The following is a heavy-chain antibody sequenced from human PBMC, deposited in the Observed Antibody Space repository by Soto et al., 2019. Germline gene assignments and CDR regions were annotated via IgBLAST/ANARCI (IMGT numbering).Heavy chain of an antibody. CDR2: IRRNAYGGTT. Sequence: GVLRLSCTTSGFTFGDDALSWVRQAPGKGLEWVGFIRRNAYGGTTDYAASVKGRFTISRDDSKSIAYLQMNSLRTEDTALYYCTRASSLDFDFWGQGTLVTVSS. V-gene: IGHV3-49*04. D-gene: IGHD3-16*01. CDR1: GFTFGDDA. J-gene: IGHJ4*02. CDR3: TRASSLDFDF.